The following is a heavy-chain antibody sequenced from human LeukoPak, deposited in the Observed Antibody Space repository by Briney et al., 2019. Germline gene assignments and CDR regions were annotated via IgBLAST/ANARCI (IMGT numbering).Heavy chain of an antibody. D-gene: IGHD3-22*01. CDR3: VRGNYDNRGYSNAFDI. V-gene: IGHV4-59*01. Sequence: SETLSLTRTVSGASISSSYWSWVRQPPGKRLEWIGFIYYNGNTNSNPSLKSRVTISADTSKNQFSLKLTSVTAADTAVYYCVRGNYDNRGYSNAFDIWGQGAMVTVSS. CDR2: IYYNGNT. J-gene: IGHJ3*02. CDR1: GASISSSY.